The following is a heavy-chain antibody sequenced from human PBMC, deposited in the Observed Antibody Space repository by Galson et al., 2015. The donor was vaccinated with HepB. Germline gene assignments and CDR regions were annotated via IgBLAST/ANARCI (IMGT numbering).Heavy chain of an antibody. D-gene: IGHD3-16*02. CDR2: ISTNSGDT. CDR3: ARDRSHSLDY. CDR1: GYKFTDNG. J-gene: IGHJ4*02. Sequence: SVKVSCKASGYKFTDNGISWVRQAPGQGLEWLGWISTNSGDTKYIQRLQGRVTMTRDTSTSTAYMELRRLRFDDTAVYYCARDRSHSLDYWGQGTLVTVSS. V-gene: IGHV1-18*04.